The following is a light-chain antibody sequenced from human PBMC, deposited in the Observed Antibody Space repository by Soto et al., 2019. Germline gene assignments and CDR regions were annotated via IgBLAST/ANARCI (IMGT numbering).Light chain of an antibody. CDR1: QDISNY. V-gene: IGKV1-33*01. J-gene: IGKJ3*01. Sequence: DIQMTQSPFYMSASVGDRFTIACQASQDISNYLNWYQQKPGKAPKLLIYAASNLESGVPSRFSGSGSGTDFTFTISSLQPGDIATYYCQQYDNLPFTFGPGTKVDIK. CDR2: AAS. CDR3: QQYDNLPFT.